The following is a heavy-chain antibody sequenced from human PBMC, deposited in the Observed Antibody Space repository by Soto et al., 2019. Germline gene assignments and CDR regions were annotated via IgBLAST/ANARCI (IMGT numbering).Heavy chain of an antibody. V-gene: IGHV3-33*01. Sequence: QVQLVESGGGVVQPGRSLRLSCAASGFTFSSYGMHWVRQATGKGLEWVAVIWYDGSNKYYADSVKDRFTISRDNSKTALYLQMNSLSAEETSVYYCASRSWNWGQGTLVTVSS. CDR2: IWYDGSNK. CDR3: ASRSWN. CDR1: GFTFSSYG. J-gene: IGHJ4*02. D-gene: IGHD6-13*01.